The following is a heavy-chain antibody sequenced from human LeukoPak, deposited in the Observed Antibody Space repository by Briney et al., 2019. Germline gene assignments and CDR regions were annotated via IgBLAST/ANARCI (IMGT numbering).Heavy chain of an antibody. CDR1: GFSFSTYA. J-gene: IGHJ4*02. V-gene: IGHV3-30*18. CDR3: AKDYGMGTYFGN. CDR2: ISYKGSNK. Sequence: PGGSLRLSCAASGFSFSTYAMHWVRQAPGKGLEWVAFISYKGSNKYYTDSVKGRFTVSRDNSKNTLYLQMNTLRAEDTAVYRCAKDYGMGTYFGNWGQGALVAVSS. D-gene: IGHD1-7*01.